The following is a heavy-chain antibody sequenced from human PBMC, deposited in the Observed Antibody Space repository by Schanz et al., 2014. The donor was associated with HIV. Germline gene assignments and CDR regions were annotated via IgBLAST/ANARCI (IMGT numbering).Heavy chain of an antibody. Sequence: VQLLESGGGLVQPGGSLRLSCAASGFTFSSYGMHWVRQAPGKGLEWVAVISYDGSNKYYADSVKGRFTISRDNSKNTLYLQMNSLRAEDTAVYYCALSRPSGYGGSWYFDLWGRGTLVAVSS. J-gene: IGHJ2*01. CDR3: ALSRPSGYGGSWYFDL. V-gene: IGHV3-30*03. CDR1: GFTFSSYG. D-gene: IGHD2-15*01. CDR2: ISYDGSNK.